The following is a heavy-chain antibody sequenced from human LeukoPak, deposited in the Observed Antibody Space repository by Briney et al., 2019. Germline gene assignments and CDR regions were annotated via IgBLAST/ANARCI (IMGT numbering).Heavy chain of an antibody. V-gene: IGHV3-30-3*01. CDR3: ARAGYSSGWPYFDY. D-gene: IGHD6-19*01. CDR1: GFAFSSYA. CDR2: ISYDGSNK. J-gene: IGHJ4*02. Sequence: PGGSLRLSCAASGFAFSSYAMHWVRQAPGKGLEWVAVISYDGSNKYYADSVKGRFTISRDNSKNTLYLQMNSLRAEDTAVYYCARAGYSSGWPYFDYWGQGTLVTVSS.